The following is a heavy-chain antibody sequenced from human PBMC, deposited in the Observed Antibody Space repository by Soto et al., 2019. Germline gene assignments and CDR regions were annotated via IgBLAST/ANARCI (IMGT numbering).Heavy chain of an antibody. CDR3: ASCTGGGCSRGWFDS. D-gene: IGHD2-15*01. V-gene: IGHV3-23*01. CDR1: GLTLSSQA. CDR2: ISGRGGTT. J-gene: IGHJ5*01. Sequence: WGSLRLSCAASGLTLSSQAMSWVRQAPGKGLEWVSAISGRGGTTLYADSVKGRFTISRDNSKTMMYLQMGGLRVEDTAVYYCASCTGGGCSRGWFDSWGQGTLVTVSS.